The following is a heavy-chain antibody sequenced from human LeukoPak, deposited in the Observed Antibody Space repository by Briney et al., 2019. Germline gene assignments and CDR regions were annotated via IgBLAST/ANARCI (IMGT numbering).Heavy chain of an antibody. D-gene: IGHD3-3*01. Sequence: SETLSLTCTVSGGSISSYYWSWIRQPAGKGLEWIGRIYTSGSTNYNPSLKSRVTMSVDTSKNQFSLKLSSVTAADTAVYYCASEERSEWSPDYYYYYMDVWGRGTTVTVSS. J-gene: IGHJ6*03. CDR3: ASEERSEWSPDYYYYYMDV. CDR1: GGSISSYY. CDR2: IYTSGST. V-gene: IGHV4-4*07.